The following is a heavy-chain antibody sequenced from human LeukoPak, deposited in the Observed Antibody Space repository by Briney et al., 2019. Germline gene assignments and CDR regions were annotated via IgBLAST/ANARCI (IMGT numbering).Heavy chain of an antibody. CDR3: ARGNYDSSGYYPRFDY. Sequence: SETLSLTCAVYGGSFSGYYWSWIRQPPGKGLEWIGEINHSGSTNYNPSLKSRVTISVDTSKNQFSLKLNSVTAADTAVYFCARGNYDSSGYYPRFDYWGQGTLVTVSS. V-gene: IGHV4-34*01. CDR1: GGSFSGYY. D-gene: IGHD3-22*01. J-gene: IGHJ4*02. CDR2: INHSGST.